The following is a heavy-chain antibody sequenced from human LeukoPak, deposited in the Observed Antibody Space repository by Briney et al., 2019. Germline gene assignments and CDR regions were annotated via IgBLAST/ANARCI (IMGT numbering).Heavy chain of an antibody. CDR3: ARGYGSGSYSYFDY. J-gene: IGHJ4*02. CDR1: GYTLTELS. D-gene: IGHD3-10*01. V-gene: IGHV1-46*01. Sequence: ASVKVSCKVSGYTLTELSMHWVRQAPGQGLEWMGIINPSGGSTSYAQKFQGRVTMTRDMSTSTAYMELRSLRSDDTAVYYCARGYGSGSYSYFDYWGQGTLVTVSS. CDR2: INPSGGST.